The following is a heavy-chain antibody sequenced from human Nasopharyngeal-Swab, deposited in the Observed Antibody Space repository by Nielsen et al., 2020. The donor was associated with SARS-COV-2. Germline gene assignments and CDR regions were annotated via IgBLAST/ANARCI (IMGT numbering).Heavy chain of an antibody. CDR3: AGPNFSS. Sequence: SETLSLTCTVSGDSIAYSTFYWGWIRQPPGKGLEWIGNIYYNGNTYQNPSLKSRLTISLDTSKNQFSLKVDSVTAADTAVYYCAGPNFSSWGQGTLVTVSS. CDR2: IYYNGNT. V-gene: IGHV4-39*07. J-gene: IGHJ4*02. CDR1: GDSIAYSTFY.